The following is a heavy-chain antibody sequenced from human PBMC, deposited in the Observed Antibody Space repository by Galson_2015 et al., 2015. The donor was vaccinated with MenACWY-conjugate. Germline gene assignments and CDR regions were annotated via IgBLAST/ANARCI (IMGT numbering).Heavy chain of an antibody. V-gene: IGHV3-48*04. D-gene: IGHD2-21*02. CDR1: GFTFSSHS. J-gene: IGHJ4*02. CDR2: ISSSSSTI. Sequence: SLRLSCAASGFTFSSHSMNWVRQAPGKGLEWVSYISSSSSTIYYADSVKGRFTISRDNAKNSLYLQMNSLRAEDTAVYYCASSHPSGDCCLCYFDYWGQGTLVTVSS. CDR3: ASSHPSGDCCLCYFDY.